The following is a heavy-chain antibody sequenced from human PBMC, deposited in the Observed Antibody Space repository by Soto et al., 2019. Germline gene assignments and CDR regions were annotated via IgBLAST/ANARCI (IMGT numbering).Heavy chain of an antibody. V-gene: IGHV4-34*01. CDR1: GGTFSAYY. Sequence: QVQLQQWGAGLVEPSETLSLTCAVHGGTFSAYYWSWIRQAPGKGLEWIGEINNRGSATYSPSLKSRVPISVDTSKDQFSLRLTSLTAADTAVYFCARGGWGISSTPYYDNYYYMDIWGKGTTVTVSS. CDR3: ARGGWGISSTPYYDNYYYMDI. D-gene: IGHD3-22*01. J-gene: IGHJ6*03. CDR2: INNRGSA.